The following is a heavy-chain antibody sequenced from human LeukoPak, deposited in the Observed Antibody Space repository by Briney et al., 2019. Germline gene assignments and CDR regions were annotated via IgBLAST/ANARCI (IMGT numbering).Heavy chain of an antibody. Sequence: GGSLRLSCAASGFTFSSYWMSWVRQAPGKGLEWVANMNRDGSEKNYVDSIKGRFTISRDNAANSLYLQMNSLRVEDTAVYYCARESSVGYGAFDIWGQGTMVTVSS. J-gene: IGHJ3*02. D-gene: IGHD1-1*01. CDR3: ARESSVGYGAFDI. CDR2: MNRDGSEK. V-gene: IGHV3-7*01. CDR1: GFTFSSYW.